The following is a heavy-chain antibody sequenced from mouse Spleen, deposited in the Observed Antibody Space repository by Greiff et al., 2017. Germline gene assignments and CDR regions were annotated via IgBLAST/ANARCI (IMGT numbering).Heavy chain of an antibody. Sequence: VQLVESGPGLVAPSGFSLTSHEINWVRQPPGKSLEWLGVIWTGGSTNYNSALISRLSISKENSKSLVFLKMNSLQTDDTAIYYCVRALDGYHSDWYFDVWGAGTTVTVSS. CDR3: VRALDGYHSDWYFDV. V-gene: IGHV2S3*01. CDR2: IWTGGST. J-gene: IGHJ1*01. D-gene: IGHD2-3*01. CDR1: GFSLTSHE.